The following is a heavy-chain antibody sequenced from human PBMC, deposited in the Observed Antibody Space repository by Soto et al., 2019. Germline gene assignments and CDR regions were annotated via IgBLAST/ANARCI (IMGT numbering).Heavy chain of an antibody. CDR3: ARDSPMGSTFSGYDAIDY. J-gene: IGHJ4*02. CDR2: IIPLLDVT. D-gene: IGHD5-12*01. Sequence: QVHLVQSGAEVKKPGSSVKVSCKASGGAFTNDIITWVRQAPGQGLEWMGRIIPLLDVTNYAQKFQGRVTITADKSTSTAYMELNSLIYEDTALYYCARDSPMGSTFSGYDAIDYWGQGTLVTVSS. CDR1: GGAFTNDI. V-gene: IGHV1-69*08.